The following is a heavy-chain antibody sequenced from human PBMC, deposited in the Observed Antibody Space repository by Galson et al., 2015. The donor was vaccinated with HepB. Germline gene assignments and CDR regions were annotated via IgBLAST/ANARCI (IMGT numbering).Heavy chain of an antibody. Sequence: SVKVSCKVSGYTLTELSMHWVRQAPGKGLEWMGGFDPEDGETIYAQKFQGRVTMTEDTSTDTAYMELSSLRSEDTAVYYCATAGVVTAIPSAFDIWGQGTMVTVSS. V-gene: IGHV1-24*01. CDR3: ATAGVVTAIPSAFDI. CDR1: GYTLTELS. CDR2: FDPEDGET. D-gene: IGHD2-21*02. J-gene: IGHJ3*02.